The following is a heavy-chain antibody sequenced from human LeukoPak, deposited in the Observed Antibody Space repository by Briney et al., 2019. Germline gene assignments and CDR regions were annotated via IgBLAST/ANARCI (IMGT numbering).Heavy chain of an antibody. CDR1: GGSISSSSYY. CDR3: ARVGKQRGAFDI. J-gene: IGHJ3*02. CDR2: IYYSGST. D-gene: IGHD7-27*01. Sequence: SETLSLTCTVSGGSISSSSYYWGWIRQPPGKGLEWIGSIYYSGSTYYNPSLKSRVTISVDTSKNQFSLKLSSVTAADTAVYYCARVGKQRGAFDIWGQGTMVTVSS. V-gene: IGHV4-39*07.